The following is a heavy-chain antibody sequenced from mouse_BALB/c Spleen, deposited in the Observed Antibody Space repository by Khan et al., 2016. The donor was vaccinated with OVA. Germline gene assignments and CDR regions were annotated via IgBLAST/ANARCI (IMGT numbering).Heavy chain of an antibody. J-gene: IGHJ1*01. CDR1: GFSLTYYG. CDR2: IWSGGST. CDR3: ARFYDYEGYFDV. D-gene: IGHD2-4*01. V-gene: IGHV2-4*02. Sequence: QVQLKQSGPDLVQPSQNLSITCTVSGFSLTYYGVHWVRQPPGKGLEWLGVIWSGGSTDYDAAFISRLSINKDNSKSQVFFKMNSLQADDTAIYYCARFYDYEGYFDVWGAGTTVTVSS.